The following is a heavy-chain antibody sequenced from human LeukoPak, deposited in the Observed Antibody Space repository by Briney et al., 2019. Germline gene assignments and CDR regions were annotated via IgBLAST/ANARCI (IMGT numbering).Heavy chain of an antibody. CDR1: GYTFTSYY. V-gene: IGHV1-46*01. J-gene: IGHJ4*02. CDR2: INPSGGST. D-gene: IGHD3-22*01. CDR3: ARDPAYDSSGYPFDY. Sequence: ASVKVSCKASGYTFTSYYMHWVRQAPGQGLEWMGIINPSGGSTSYAQKFQGRVTMTRDTSTSTVCMELSSLRSEDTAVYYCARDPAYDSSGYPFDYWGQGTLVTVSS.